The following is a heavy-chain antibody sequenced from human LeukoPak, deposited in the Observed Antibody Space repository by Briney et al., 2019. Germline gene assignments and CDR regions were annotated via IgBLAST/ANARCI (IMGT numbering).Heavy chain of an antibody. J-gene: IGHJ4*02. Sequence: GASVTVSCKASGYTLTSYGISWVGQAPGQGVEWMGWISAYKCNTNYAQKLQRRVTMTTDTSTRTAYMELRSLRSDDTAVYYCARLRYCSGGSCSLDYWVQGTLVTVSS. CDR1: GYTLTSYG. V-gene: IGHV1-18*01. CDR3: ARLRYCSGGSCSLDY. CDR2: ISAYKCNT. D-gene: IGHD2-15*01.